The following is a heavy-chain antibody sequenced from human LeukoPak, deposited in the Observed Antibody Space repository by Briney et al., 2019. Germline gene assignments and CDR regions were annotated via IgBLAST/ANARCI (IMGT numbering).Heavy chain of an antibody. CDR2: ISYDGSNK. CDR3: AKGVLGYSGYEETDFDY. J-gene: IGHJ4*02. D-gene: IGHD5-12*01. Sequence: GRSLRLSCAASGFTFSSYGMHWVRRAPGKGLEWVAVISYDGSNKYYADSVKGRFTISRDNSKNTLYLQMNSLRAEDTAVYYCAKGVLGYSGYEETDFDYWGQGTLVTVSS. CDR1: GFTFSSYG. V-gene: IGHV3-30*18.